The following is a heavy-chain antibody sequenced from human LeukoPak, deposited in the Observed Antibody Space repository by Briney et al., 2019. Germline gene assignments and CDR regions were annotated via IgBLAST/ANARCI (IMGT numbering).Heavy chain of an antibody. J-gene: IGHJ3*01. Sequence: PGGSLRLSCAASGFTFSSYAMSWVRQAPGKGLEWVSGTSDSGGTTYYADSVKGRFTISRDNSKNTLYLQIDSLRAEDTAVYYCARDIELSTWGLGTLVTVSS. CDR3: ARDIELST. CDR2: TSDSGGTT. CDR1: GFTFSSYA. V-gene: IGHV3-23*01. D-gene: IGHD5-12*01.